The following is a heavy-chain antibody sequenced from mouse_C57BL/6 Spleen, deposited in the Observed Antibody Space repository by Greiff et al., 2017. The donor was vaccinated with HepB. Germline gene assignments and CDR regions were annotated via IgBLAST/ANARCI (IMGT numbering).Heavy chain of an antibody. J-gene: IGHJ2*01. CDR3: ARESTTVVADY. CDR2: ISDGGSYT. Sequence: DVKLVESGGGLVKPGGSLKLSCAASGFTFSSYAMSWVRQTPEKRLEWVATISDGGSYTYYPDNVKGRFTISRDNAKNNLYLQMSHLKSEDTAMYYCARESTTVVADYWGQGTTLTVSS. V-gene: IGHV5-4*01. D-gene: IGHD1-1*01. CDR1: GFTFSSYA.